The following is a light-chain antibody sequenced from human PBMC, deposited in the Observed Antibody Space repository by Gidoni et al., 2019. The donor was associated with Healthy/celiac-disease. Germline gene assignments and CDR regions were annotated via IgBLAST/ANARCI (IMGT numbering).Light chain of an antibody. V-gene: IGLV2-14*01. CDR1: SSAVGGYNY. Sequence: QSALTQPASVSGSPGQSITISCTGTSSAVGGYNYVSWYQQHPGKAPKLMIYEVRNRPSGVSNRFSGSKSGNTASLTISGLQAEDEADYYCSSYTSSSLYVFGTGTKVTVL. CDR3: SSYTSSSLYV. J-gene: IGLJ1*01. CDR2: EVR.